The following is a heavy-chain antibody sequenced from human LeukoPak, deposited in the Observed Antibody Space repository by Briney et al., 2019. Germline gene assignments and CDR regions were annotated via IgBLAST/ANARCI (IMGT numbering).Heavy chain of an antibody. V-gene: IGHV4-59*08. CDR1: GGSISSYY. D-gene: IGHD1-7*01. J-gene: IGHJ4*02. CDR3: ARVGITGTTIDY. Sequence: SETLSLTCTVSGGSISSYYWSWIRQPPGKGLEWIGYIYYSGSTNYNPSLKSRVTISVDMSKNQFSLKLSSVTAADTAVYYCARVGITGTTIDYWGQGTLVTVSS. CDR2: IYYSGST.